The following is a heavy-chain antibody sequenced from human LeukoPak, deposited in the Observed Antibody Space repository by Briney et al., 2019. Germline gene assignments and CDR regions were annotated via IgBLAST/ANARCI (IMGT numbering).Heavy chain of an antibody. J-gene: IGHJ6*02. CDR3: AKSAMVRRVTVRGQYYYYGMDV. Sequence: PGGSLRLSCAASGFTFSRYAMSWVRQAPGKGLEWVSAISGSGGSTYYADSVKGRFTISRDNSKNTLYLQMNSLRAEDTAVYYSAKSAMVRRVTVRGQYYYYGMDVWGQEATVTVSS. CDR2: ISGSGGST. D-gene: IGHD3-10*01. V-gene: IGHV3-23*01. CDR1: GFTFSRYA.